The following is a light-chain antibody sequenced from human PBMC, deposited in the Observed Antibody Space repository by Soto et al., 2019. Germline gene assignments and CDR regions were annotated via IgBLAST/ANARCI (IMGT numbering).Light chain of an antibody. CDR1: ISNIGGNT. CDR2: TNN. Sequence: QSVLTQPPSASGTPGQRVTISCSGSISNIGGNTVNWYQQLPGTAPKLLMYTNNQRPSGVPDRFSGSKSGTSASLAISGLQSEDEADYYCAAWDDSLNDVVFGGGTKLTVL. V-gene: IGLV1-44*01. CDR3: AAWDDSLNDVV. J-gene: IGLJ2*01.